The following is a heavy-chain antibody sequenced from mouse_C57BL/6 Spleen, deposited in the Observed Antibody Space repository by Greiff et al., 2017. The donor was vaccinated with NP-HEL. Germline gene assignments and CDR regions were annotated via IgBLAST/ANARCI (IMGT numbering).Heavy chain of an antibody. V-gene: IGHV1-78*01. CDR2: IYPRDGST. CDR3: ARASYYSNYVAWFAY. Sequence: VQLQQSDAELVKPGASVKISCKVSGYTFTDHTIHWMKQRPEQGLEWIGYIYPRDGSTKYNEKFKGKATLTADKSSSTAYMQLNSLTSEDSAVYFCARASYYSNYVAWFAYWGQGTLVTVSA. CDR1: GYTFTDHT. J-gene: IGHJ3*01. D-gene: IGHD2-5*01.